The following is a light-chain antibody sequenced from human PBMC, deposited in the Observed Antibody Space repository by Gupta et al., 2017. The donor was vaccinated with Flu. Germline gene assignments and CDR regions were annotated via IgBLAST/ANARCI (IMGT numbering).Light chain of an antibody. CDR2: GGS. CDR3: STYVNVNTGV. J-gene: IGLJ3*02. V-gene: IGLV2-14*01. Sequence: TTTSCTGTSSDVGAYNFVSWYQQHPAQAPILLIHGGSNRPSGVSDRFSGSKSGNTASLIISGLQAEDEADYYCSTYVNVNTGVVGGGTKLAVL. CDR1: SSDVGAYNF.